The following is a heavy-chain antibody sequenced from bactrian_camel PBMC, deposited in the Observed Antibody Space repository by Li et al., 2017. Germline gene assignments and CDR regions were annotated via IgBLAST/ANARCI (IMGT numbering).Heavy chain of an antibody. CDR2: HCIIGDST. V-gene: IGHV3-3*01. J-gene: IGHJ4*01. CDR3: AADPRFYGSSLYCYTLREPLRNFAY. D-gene: IGHD2*01. Sequence: HVQLVESGGGSVQAGGSLRLACLASYYAYSSNCMGWFRQAPGKEREAVATHCIIGDSTYYADFVKGRFTVSRDTAKNTVYLEMNMLKPEDTAMYYCAADPRFYGSSLYCYTLREPLRNFAYWGQGTQVTVS. CDR1: YYAYSSNC.